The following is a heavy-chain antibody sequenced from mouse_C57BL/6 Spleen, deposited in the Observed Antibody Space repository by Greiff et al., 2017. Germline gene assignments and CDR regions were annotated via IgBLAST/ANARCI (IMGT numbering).Heavy chain of an antibody. D-gene: IGHD2-4*01. V-gene: IGHV1-18*01. CDR1: GYTFTDYN. Sequence: EVQLQQSGPELVKPGASVKIPCKASGYTFTDYNMDWVKQSHGKSLEWIGDINPNNGGNIYNQKFKGKATLTVDKSSSTAYMELRSLTSEDTAVYYCARSDYDAWFAYWGQGTLVTVSA. J-gene: IGHJ3*01. CDR3: ARSDYDAWFAY. CDR2: INPNNGGN.